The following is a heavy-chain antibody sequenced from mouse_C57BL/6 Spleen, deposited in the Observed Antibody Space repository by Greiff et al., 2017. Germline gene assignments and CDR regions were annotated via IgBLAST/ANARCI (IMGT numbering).Heavy chain of an antibody. Sequence: QVQLKQPGAELVKPGASVKLSCKASGYTFTSYWLHWVKQRPGRGLEWIGRIDPTRGGTKYNQKFKSKATLTVDKPSSTAYMQLSSLTSEDSAVYYCARTWGSTRDAMDYWGQGTSVTVSS. D-gene: IGHD1-1*01. V-gene: IGHV1-72*01. CDR1: GYTFTSYW. CDR3: ARTWGSTRDAMDY. CDR2: IDPTRGGT. J-gene: IGHJ4*01.